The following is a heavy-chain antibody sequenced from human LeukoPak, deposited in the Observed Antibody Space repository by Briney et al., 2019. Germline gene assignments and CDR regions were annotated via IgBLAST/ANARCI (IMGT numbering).Heavy chain of an antibody. Sequence: ASETLSLTCTVSGGSISSYYWSWIRQPPGKGLEWIGYIYYSGSTNYNPSLKSRVTISVDTSKNQFSLKLSSATAADTAVYYCARRRNDILTGPYYYYYGMDVWGQGTTVTVSS. CDR3: ARRRNDILTGPYYYYYGMDV. J-gene: IGHJ6*02. V-gene: IGHV4-59*08. CDR2: IYYSGST. D-gene: IGHD3-9*01. CDR1: GGSISSYY.